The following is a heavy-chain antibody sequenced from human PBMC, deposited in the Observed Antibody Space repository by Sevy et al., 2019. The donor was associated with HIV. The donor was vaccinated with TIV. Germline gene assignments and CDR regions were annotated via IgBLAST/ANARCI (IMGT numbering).Heavy chain of an antibody. CDR1: GGSFSGYY. CDR3: ARGVSDFWSSPGL. D-gene: IGHD3-3*01. V-gene: IGHV4-34*01. CDR2: INRSGGT. Sequence: SETLSLTCAVSGGSFSGYYWSWIRQPPGKGLEWIGEINRSGGTNYNPSLKSRVTISVDTSKNQFSLKLSSVTAADTAMYYCARGVSDFWSSPGLWGQGTLVTVSS. J-gene: IGHJ4*02.